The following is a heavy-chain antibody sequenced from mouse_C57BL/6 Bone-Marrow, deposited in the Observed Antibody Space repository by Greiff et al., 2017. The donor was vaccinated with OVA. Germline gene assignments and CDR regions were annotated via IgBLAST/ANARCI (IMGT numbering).Heavy chain of an antibody. CDR2: IHPNSGST. CDR1: GYTFTSYW. Sequence: VQLQQPGAELVKPGASVKLSCKASGYTFTSYWMHWVKQRPGQGLEWIGMIHPNSGSTNYNEKFKSKATLTVDKSSSTAYMQLSSLTSEDSAVYYCARQGGITTVVGYFEVWGTGTTVTVSS. J-gene: IGHJ1*03. D-gene: IGHD1-1*01. V-gene: IGHV1-64*01. CDR3: ARQGGITTVVGYFEV.